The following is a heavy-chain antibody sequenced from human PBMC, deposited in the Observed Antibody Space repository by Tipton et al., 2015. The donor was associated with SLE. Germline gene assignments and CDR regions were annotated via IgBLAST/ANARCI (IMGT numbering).Heavy chain of an antibody. CDR2: IYDSGST. J-gene: IGHJ6*02. V-gene: IGHV4-59*11. Sequence: TLSLTCTVSGGSISSHYWGWIRQPPGKGLEWIGYIYDSGSTNYNPSLQSRVTISVDTSKNQFSLKLSSVTAADTAVYYCARDSAAAGYGMDVWGQGTTVTVSS. CDR1: GGSISSHY. CDR3: ARDSAAAGYGMDV. D-gene: IGHD6-13*01.